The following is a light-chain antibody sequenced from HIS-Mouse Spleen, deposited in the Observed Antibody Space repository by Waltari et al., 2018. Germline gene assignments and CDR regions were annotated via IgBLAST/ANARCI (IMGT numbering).Light chain of an antibody. CDR2: RNN. V-gene: IGLV1-47*01. J-gene: IGLJ3*02. CDR1: SSNLGSNY. Sequence: QSVLTQPPSASGTPGQRVTISCSGSSSNLGSNYVYWYQQLPGTAPKLLIYRNNQRPSGVPDRFSGSKSGTSASLAISGLQAEDEADYYCSSYTSSSTLWVFGGGTKLTVL. CDR3: SSYTSSSTLWV.